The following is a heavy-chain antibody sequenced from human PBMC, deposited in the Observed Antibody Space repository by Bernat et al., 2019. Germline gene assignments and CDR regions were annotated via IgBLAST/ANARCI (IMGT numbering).Heavy chain of an antibody. CDR3: VRDSPGPRNDLDC. Sequence: EVQLVESGGGLVHPGGSLRLSCAASGFSVSDNAMFWVRQAPVKGLEWVALIYSTGTTAYADSVKGRFTLTRDSPKNTLHLQMSSLRVEDTAVYYCVRDSPGPRNDLDCWGQGTLVTVSS. CDR2: IYSTGTT. J-gene: IGHJ4*02. D-gene: IGHD1-1*01. V-gene: IGHV3-66*01. CDR1: GFSVSDNA.